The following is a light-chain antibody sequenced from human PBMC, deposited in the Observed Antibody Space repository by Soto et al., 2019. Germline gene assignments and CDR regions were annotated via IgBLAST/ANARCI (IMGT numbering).Light chain of an antibody. CDR1: QSISSW. V-gene: IGKV1-5*01. Sequence: DIQMTQSPSTLSASVGDRVTITCRASQSISSWLAWYQQKPGKAPKLLIYDASSLESGVPSMFSGSGSGTEFTLTISSLQPDDFATYYCQQYNSYWTCGQGTKVEIK. CDR2: DAS. CDR3: QQYNSYWT. J-gene: IGKJ1*01.